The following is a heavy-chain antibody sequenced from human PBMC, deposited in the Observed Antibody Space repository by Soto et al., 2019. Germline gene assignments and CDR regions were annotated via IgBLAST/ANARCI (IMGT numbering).Heavy chain of an antibody. Sequence: QVQLVQSGAEVKKPGASVKVSCKASGYTFTSYDINWVRQATGQGLEWMGWMNPNSGNTGYAQKFQGRVTMTRNTSISTAYMELSSLRSEDTAVYYCARGVLRFLEWSTGWVVWGQGTTVTVSS. D-gene: IGHD3-3*01. CDR2: MNPNSGNT. CDR1: GYTFTSYD. CDR3: ARGVLRFLEWSTGWVV. J-gene: IGHJ6*02. V-gene: IGHV1-8*01.